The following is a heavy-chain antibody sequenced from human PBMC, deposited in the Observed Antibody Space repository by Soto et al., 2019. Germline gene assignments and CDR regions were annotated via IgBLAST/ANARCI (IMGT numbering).Heavy chain of an antibody. V-gene: IGHV3-23*01. CDR2: ISGSGGST. Sequence: EVQLLESGGGLVQPGGSLRLSCAASGFTFSSYAMSWVRQAPGKGLEWVSAISGSGGSTYYADSVKGRFTISRDNSKNTLYLQMNSLRAEDTAVYYCAKDRYYYDSSGYYLFPPYYYYGMDVWGQGTTVTVSS. D-gene: IGHD3-22*01. J-gene: IGHJ6*02. CDR1: GFTFSSYA. CDR3: AKDRYYYDSSGYYLFPPYYYYGMDV.